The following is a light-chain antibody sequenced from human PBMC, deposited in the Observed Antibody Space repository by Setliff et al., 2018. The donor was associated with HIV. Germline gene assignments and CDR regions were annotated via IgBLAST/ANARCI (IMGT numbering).Light chain of an antibody. J-gene: IGLJ1*01. Sequence: ALAQPASVSGSPGQSITISCTGTSSDVGSYNLVSWYQQHPGKAPKLMIYEVSKRPSGVSNRFSGSKSGNTASLTISGPQAEDEADYYCCSYAGSSTLGVFGTGTKVTVL. V-gene: IGLV2-23*02. CDR2: EVS. CDR3: CSYAGSSTLGV. CDR1: SSDVGSYNL.